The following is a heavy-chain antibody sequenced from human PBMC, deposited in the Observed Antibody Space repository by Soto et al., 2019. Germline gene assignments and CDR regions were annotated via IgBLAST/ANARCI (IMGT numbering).Heavy chain of an antibody. CDR2: IRSKANSYAT. V-gene: IGHV3-73*01. CDR1: GFTFSGSA. J-gene: IGHJ6*02. CDR3: TRHVPVNYDFWSRLYYYGMDV. D-gene: IGHD3-3*01. Sequence: GESLKISCAASGFTFSGSAMHWVRQASGKGLEWVGRIRSKANSYATAYAASVKGRFTISRDDSKNTAYLQMNSLKTEDTAVYYCTRHVPVNYDFWSRLYYYGMDVWGQGTTVTVSS.